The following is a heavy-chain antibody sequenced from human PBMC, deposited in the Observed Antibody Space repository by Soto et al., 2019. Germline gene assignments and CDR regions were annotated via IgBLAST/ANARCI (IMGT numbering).Heavy chain of an antibody. Sequence: SETLSLTCTVSGGSISSGGYSWTWIRQHPGKGLEWIGYIYYSGSTYYKPSLKSRVTISVDTSKNQLSLKLSSVTAADTAVYYCATVAGYSSSWFPSGWFDPWGQGTLVTVSS. V-gene: IGHV4-31*03. CDR3: ATVAGYSSSWFPSGWFDP. CDR2: IYYSGST. CDR1: GGSISSGGYS. J-gene: IGHJ5*02. D-gene: IGHD6-13*01.